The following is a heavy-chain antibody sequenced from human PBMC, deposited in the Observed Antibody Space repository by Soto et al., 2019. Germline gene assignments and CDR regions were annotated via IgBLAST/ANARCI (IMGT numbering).Heavy chain of an antibody. V-gene: IGHV3-15*01. Sequence: GGSLRLSCAASGFTFSNAWMSWVRQAPGKGLEWVGRIKSKTDGGTTDYAAPVKGRFTISRDDSKNTLYLQMNSLKTEDTAVYYCTTGIPRGSYYNYWGQGTRVTVSS. CDR1: GFTFSNAW. D-gene: IGHD1-26*01. J-gene: IGHJ4*02. CDR3: TTGIPRGSYYNY. CDR2: IKSKTDGGTT.